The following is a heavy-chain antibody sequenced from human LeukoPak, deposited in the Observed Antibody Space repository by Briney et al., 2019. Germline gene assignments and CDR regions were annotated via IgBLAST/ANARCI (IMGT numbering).Heavy chain of an antibody. D-gene: IGHD3-22*01. CDR2: ISAYNGNT. J-gene: IGHJ4*02. Sequence: GASVKVSCKASGYTFTSYGISWVRQAPGQGLEWMGWISAYNGNTNYAQKLQGRVTMTTDTSTSTAYMELRSLRSDDTAVYYCARDYDSSGYYYPAPLSGDYWGQGTLVTVSS. V-gene: IGHV1-18*01. CDR1: GYTFTSYG. CDR3: ARDYDSSGYYYPAPLSGDY.